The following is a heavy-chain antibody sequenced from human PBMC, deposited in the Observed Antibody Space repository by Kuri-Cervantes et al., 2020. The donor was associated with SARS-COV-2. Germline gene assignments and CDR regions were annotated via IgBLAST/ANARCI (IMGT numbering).Heavy chain of an antibody. Sequence: GESLKISCTASGFTFSSHCMSWVRQAPGKGLEWVANIKEDGSEKHYVDSVKGRFTISRDNAKNSLYLQMNSLRAEDTAVFYCVREVTFHYYYYYTDVGGKGTTVTVSS. D-gene: IGHD4-23*01. J-gene: IGHJ6*03. CDR3: VREVTFHYYYYYTDV. V-gene: IGHV3-7*01. CDR1: GFTFSSHC. CDR2: IKEDGSEK.